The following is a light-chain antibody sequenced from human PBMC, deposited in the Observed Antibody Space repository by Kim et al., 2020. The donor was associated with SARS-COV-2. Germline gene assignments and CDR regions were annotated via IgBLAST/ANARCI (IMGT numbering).Light chain of an antibody. J-gene: IGLJ2*01. CDR2: RDS. Sequence: SVGLGRQARMTWGGNNIGSKAVHWYQRQPGRAPVVVIYRDSNRPSGIAERFSGSNSGNTATLTISRAQAGDEADYYCQVWDSSTVVFGGGTQLTVL. CDR3: QVWDSSTVV. CDR1: NIGSKA. V-gene: IGLV3-9*01.